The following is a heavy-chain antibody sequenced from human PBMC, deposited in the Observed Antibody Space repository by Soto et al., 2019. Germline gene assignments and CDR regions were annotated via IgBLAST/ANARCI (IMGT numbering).Heavy chain of an antibody. CDR2: INPSGGRT. CDR1: GYTFTSYY. D-gene: IGHD2-2*01. Sequence: QVQLVQSGAEVKKPGASVKVSCKASGYTFTSYYMHWVRQAPGQGLEWMGIINPSGGRTSYAQKFQGRVTMARGPSTSTVYMELSSLRSEDTAVYYCARGHCSSTSCDHYYYYYCMDVWGQGTTVTVSS. CDR3: ARGHCSSTSCDHYYYYYCMDV. V-gene: IGHV1-46*01. J-gene: IGHJ6*02.